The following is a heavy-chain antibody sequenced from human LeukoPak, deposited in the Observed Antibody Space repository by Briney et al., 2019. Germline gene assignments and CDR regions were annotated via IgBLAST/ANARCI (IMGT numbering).Heavy chain of an antibody. V-gene: IGHV3-15*01. Sequence: GGSLRLSCVASGFPFSSYWMTWVRQAPGKGLEWVGRIKSKTDDGTADYAAPVKGRFTISRDDSKDTLYLQMNSLKTEDTAVYYCTTYGNYGSGSYPYWGQGTLVTVSS. CDR2: IKSKTDDGTA. CDR1: GFPFSSYW. D-gene: IGHD3-10*01. J-gene: IGHJ4*02. CDR3: TTYGNYGSGSYPY.